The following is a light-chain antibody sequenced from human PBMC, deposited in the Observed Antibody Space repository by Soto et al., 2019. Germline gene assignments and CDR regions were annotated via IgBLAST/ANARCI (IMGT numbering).Light chain of an antibody. Sequence: EIVLTQSPGTLSLSPGEGATLSCRASQTIRNNFLAWYQQRPGQAPRLLIFGASSRSSGIPNRFSGSGSGTDFTLTVSSLEPEDFAVYYCQQYNKWPPTFGGGTKVDIK. J-gene: IGKJ4*01. V-gene: IGKV3-20*01. CDR3: QQYNKWPPT. CDR1: QTIRNNF. CDR2: GAS.